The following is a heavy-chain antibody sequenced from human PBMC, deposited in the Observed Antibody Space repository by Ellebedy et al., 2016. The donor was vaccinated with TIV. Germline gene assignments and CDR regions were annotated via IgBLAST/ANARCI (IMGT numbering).Heavy chain of an antibody. D-gene: IGHD2-21*02. CDR2: INHNGKT. Sequence: SETLSLTCAVYGGSFSGYYWSWIRQPPGKGLEWIGEINHNGKTNCSPSLKSRVTVSVDTSKNQFSLKLSSVTAADTAVYYCARGLTYCGGDCSGYFQHWGQGTLVTVSS. CDR3: ARGLTYCGGDCSGYFQH. J-gene: IGHJ1*01. V-gene: IGHV4-34*01. CDR1: GGSFSGYY.